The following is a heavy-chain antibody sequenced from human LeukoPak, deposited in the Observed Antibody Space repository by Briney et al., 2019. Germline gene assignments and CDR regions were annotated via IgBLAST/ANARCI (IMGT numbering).Heavy chain of an antibody. D-gene: IGHD6-19*01. CDR1: GFTFSGDS. CDR3: ARAKRFSSGWLDCFDY. CDR2: TSFDESNK. V-gene: IGHV3-30*04. J-gene: IGHJ4*02. Sequence: GRSLRLSCAGFGFTFSGDSMHWGREAPGKGLEGGAVTSFDESNKYYAASVKGRFTISRDNSMNTVYLQMYSLRHGDTAVYYCARAKRFSSGWLDCFDYWGQATLVTVSS.